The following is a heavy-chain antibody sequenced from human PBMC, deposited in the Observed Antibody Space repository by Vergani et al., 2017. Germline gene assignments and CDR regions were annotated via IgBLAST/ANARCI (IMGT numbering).Heavy chain of an antibody. CDR2: IHYSENT. D-gene: IGHD5-24*01. Sequence: QVQLQESGPGLVKSSETLSLTCSVSFDSIRNLYCNWIRQPPGKGLEWIGSIHYSENTNYNPSLKRRISMSVETSKNQFSLKVNSLTAADTAVYYCARDQRWGHSLDRWGQGTLVTVSS. V-gene: IGHV4-59*08. CDR3: ARDQRWGHSLDR. CDR1: FDSIRNLY. J-gene: IGHJ5*02.